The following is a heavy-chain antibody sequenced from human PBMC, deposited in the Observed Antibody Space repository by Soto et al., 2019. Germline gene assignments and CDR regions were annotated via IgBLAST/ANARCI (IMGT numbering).Heavy chain of an antibody. D-gene: IGHD5-18*01. J-gene: IGHJ3*02. CDR1: GFSFSIYS. V-gene: IGHV3-21*01. CDR3: AREVDTAMGNEASDI. CDR2: IGSTSAYI. Sequence: GSLRLSCAAHGFSFSIYSMGWVRQAAGSGLEXXSSIGSTSAYIYYGDSVSGRFTISRDNARNSLYLHMNSLRVEDTAIYYCAREVDTAMGNEASDIWGQGTLVTVSS.